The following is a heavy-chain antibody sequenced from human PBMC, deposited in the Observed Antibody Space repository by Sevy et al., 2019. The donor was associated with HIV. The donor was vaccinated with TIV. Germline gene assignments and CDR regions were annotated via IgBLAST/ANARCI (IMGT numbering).Heavy chain of an antibody. J-gene: IGHJ4*02. D-gene: IGHD3-10*02. CDR1: GFAFQTFG. CDR2: ISSDGINH. CDR3: TKESLRGTYIRVDFDH. Sequence: GGSLRLSCSAFGFAFQTFGMHWVRQAPGKGPEWVAVISSDGINHNYADAVKGRFTISRDNSKNQVFLQMNSLRPNDTAVYFSTKESLRGTYIRVDFDHWGQGALVAVSS. V-gene: IGHV3-33*03.